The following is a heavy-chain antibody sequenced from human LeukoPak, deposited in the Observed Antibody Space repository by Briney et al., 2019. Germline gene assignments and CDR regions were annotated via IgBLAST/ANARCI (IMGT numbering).Heavy chain of an antibody. V-gene: IGHV1-18*01. CDR1: GYTFTRYG. Sequence: GASVHVSCKASGYTFTRYGISWVRQAPAQGLELMGWISAYNGITNYAQKLQGRVTMTTDTSTSTAYMELRSLRSDDTAVYYCASGKTYDFGSGYPPFDYWGQGTLVTVSS. J-gene: IGHJ4*02. CDR3: ASGKTYDFGSGYPPFDY. D-gene: IGHD3-3*01. CDR2: ISAYNGIT.